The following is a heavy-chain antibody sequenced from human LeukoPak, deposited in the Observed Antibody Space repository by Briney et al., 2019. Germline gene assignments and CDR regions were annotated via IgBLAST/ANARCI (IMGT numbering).Heavy chain of an antibody. D-gene: IGHD2-15*01. V-gene: IGHV3-23*01. CDR1: GLTFSSYA. CDR3: AKDSTRGYCSGGSCHYYYYYGMDV. Sequence: GGSLRLSCAASGLTFSSYAMSWVRQAPGKGLEWVSAISGSGGSTYYADSAKGRFTISRDNSKNTLYLQMNSLRAEDTAVYYCAKDSTRGYCSGGSCHYYYYYGMDVWGQGTTVTVSS. CDR2: ISGSGGST. J-gene: IGHJ6*02.